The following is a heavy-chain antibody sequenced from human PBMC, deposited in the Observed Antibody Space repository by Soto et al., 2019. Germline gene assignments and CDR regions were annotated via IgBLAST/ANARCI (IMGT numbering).Heavy chain of an antibody. CDR2: IYYSGST. CDR1: GGSISSGGYY. CDR3: AASCVGCGGFNYYGMDV. J-gene: IGHJ6*02. Sequence: QVQLQESGPGLVKPSQTLSLTCTVSGGSISSGGYYWSWIRQHPGKGLEWIGYIYYSGSTYYNPSPKSRVTRSVDPSKNQFSLKLSSVTAADTAVYYCAASCVGCGGFNYYGMDVWGQGTTVTVSS. D-gene: IGHD2-21*01. V-gene: IGHV4-31*03.